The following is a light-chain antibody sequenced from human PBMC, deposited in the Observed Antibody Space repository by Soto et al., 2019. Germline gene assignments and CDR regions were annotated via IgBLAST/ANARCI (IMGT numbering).Light chain of an antibody. CDR3: GTWDSSLSAYV. V-gene: IGLV1-51*01. CDR1: SSNIGNNY. CDR2: DNN. J-gene: IGLJ1*01. Sequence: QSVLTQPPSVSAAPGQKVTISCSGSSSNIGNNYVSWYQQVPGTAPKLFIYDNNKRPSGIPDRFSGSKSGTSATLGITGLQTGDEADYYCGTWDSSLSAYVFGTGTKVTVL.